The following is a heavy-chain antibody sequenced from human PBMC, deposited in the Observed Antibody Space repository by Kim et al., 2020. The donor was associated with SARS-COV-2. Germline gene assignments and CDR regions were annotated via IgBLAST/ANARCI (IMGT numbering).Heavy chain of an antibody. D-gene: IGHD2-15*01. CDR2: INPSGGST. V-gene: IGHV1-46*01. J-gene: IGHJ4*02. CDR1: GYTFTSYY. Sequence: ASVKVSCKASGYTFTSYYMHWVRQAPGQGLEWIGIINPSGGSTSYAQKFQGRVTMTRDTSTSTVYMELSSLRSEDTAVYYCARGEVGSGGLYCSGGSCSDTNDYWGQGTLVTVSS. CDR3: ARGEVGSGGLYCSGGSCSDTNDY.